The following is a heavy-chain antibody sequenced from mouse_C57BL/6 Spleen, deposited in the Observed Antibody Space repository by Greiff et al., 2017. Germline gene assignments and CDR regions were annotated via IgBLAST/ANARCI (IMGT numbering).Heavy chain of an antibody. CDR1: GYAFSSYW. Sequence: QVQLKESGAELVKPGASVKISCKASGYAFSSYWMNWVKQRPGKGLEWIGQIYPGDGDTNYNGKFKGKATLTADKSSSTAYMQLSSLTSEDSAVYFCAGTGTLWYFDVWGTGTTVTVSS. CDR2: IYPGDGDT. D-gene: IGHD4-1*01. V-gene: IGHV1-80*01. CDR3: AGTGTLWYFDV. J-gene: IGHJ1*03.